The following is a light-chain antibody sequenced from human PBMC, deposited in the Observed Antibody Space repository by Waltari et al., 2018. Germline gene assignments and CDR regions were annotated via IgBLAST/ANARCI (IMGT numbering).Light chain of an antibody. CDR2: DAS. J-gene: IGKJ1*01. CDR1: QSVGKY. V-gene: IGKV3-20*01. CDR3: QKYVNLPAT. Sequence: EIVLTQSPGTLSLSPGERATLSCRSSQSVGKYLAWYQQKPGQAPRLLIYDASTRATGIPDRFSGSGSGTDFSLTISRLEPEDFAVYYCQKYVNLPATFGQGTKVEI.